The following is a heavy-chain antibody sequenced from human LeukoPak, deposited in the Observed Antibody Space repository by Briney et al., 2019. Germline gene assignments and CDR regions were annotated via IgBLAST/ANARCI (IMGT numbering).Heavy chain of an antibody. CDR3: ARGAYYYDSSGYY. CDR1: GFTFSSYA. D-gene: IGHD3-22*01. CDR2: ISYDGSNK. V-gene: IGHV3-30-3*01. J-gene: IGHJ4*02. Sequence: GGSLRLSCAASGFTFSSYAMHWVRQAPGKELEWVAVISYDGSNKYYADSVKGRFTISRDNSKNTLYLQMNSLRAEDTAVYYCARGAYYYDSSGYYWGQGTLVTVSS.